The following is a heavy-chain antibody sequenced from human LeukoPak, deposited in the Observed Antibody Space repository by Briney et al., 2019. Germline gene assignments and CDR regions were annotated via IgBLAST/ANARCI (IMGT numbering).Heavy chain of an antibody. V-gene: IGHV3-74*01. D-gene: IGHD3-16*01. CDR3: VRDNGGEHL. Sequence: GGSLRLSCAASGYTFGSYRMYWVHQAPGKGLVWVSRINNDGSSTIYADSVKGRFTISRDNAKNTLYLQMNSLRDDDTAVYYCVRDNGGEHLWGQGTLVTVSS. J-gene: IGHJ4*02. CDR1: GYTFGSYR. CDR2: INNDGSST.